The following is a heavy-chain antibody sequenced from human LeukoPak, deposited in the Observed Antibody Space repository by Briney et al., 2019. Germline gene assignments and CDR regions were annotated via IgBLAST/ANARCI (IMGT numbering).Heavy chain of an antibody. J-gene: IGHJ4*02. CDR3: ATAPYDSIGIFDY. D-gene: IGHD3-22*01. Sequence: GGSLRLSCAASGFTFDDYAMHWVRQAPGKGLECVSLISWDGDSTYYSDSVKGRFTISRDNNKNSLYLQMNSLRTEDTALYYCATAPYDSIGIFDYWGQGTLVTVSS. V-gene: IGHV3-43D*03. CDR2: ISWDGDST. CDR1: GFTFDDYA.